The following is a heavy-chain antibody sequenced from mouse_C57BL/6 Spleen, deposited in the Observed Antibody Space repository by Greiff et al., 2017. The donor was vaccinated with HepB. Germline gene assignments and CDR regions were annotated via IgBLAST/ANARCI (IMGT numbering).Heavy chain of an antibody. V-gene: IGHV1-82*01. D-gene: IGHD1-1*01. Sequence: VNLVESGPELVKPGASVKISCKASGYAFSSSWMNWVKQRPGKGLEWIGRIYPGDGDTNYNGKFKGKATLTADKSSSTAYMQLSSLTSEDSAVYFCARGITTVVAPDYWGQGTTLTVSS. CDR2: IYPGDGDT. CDR3: ARGITTVVAPDY. J-gene: IGHJ2*01. CDR1: GYAFSSSW.